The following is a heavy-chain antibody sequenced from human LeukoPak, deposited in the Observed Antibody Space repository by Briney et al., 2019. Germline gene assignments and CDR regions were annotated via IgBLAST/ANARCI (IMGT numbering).Heavy chain of an antibody. Sequence: ASVKVSCRASGYTFTGYYMHWVRQAPGQGLEWMGWINPNSGGTNYAQKFQGRVTMTRDTSISTAYMELSRLRSDDTAVYYCARDEVGVSVVVPAAGGYWGQGTLVTVSS. J-gene: IGHJ4*02. CDR2: INPNSGGT. CDR3: ARDEVGVSVVVPAAGGY. V-gene: IGHV1-2*02. CDR1: GYTFTGYY. D-gene: IGHD2-2*01.